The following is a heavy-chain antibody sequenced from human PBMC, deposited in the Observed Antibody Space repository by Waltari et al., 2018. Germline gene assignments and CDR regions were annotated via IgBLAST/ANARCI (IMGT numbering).Heavy chain of an antibody. V-gene: IGHV3-23*01. D-gene: IGHD1-26*01. J-gene: IGHJ5*02. Sequence: EVQLLESGGGLVQPGGSLRLSCAVSGFTLTSHTMSWVRQAPGKGLEYISPISGTIGRPYYADSVKGRFTISRDISNNTVYFHLSSLRADDTAVYYCARNMGPDGPNWFDLWGQGTLVTVSS. CDR3: ARNMGPDGPNWFDL. CDR1: GFTLTSHT. CDR2: ISGTIGRP.